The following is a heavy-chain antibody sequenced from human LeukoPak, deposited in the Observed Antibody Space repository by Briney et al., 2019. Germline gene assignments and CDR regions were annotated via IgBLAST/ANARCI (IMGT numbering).Heavy chain of an antibody. V-gene: IGHV3-23*01. CDR3: AKEQRSGYSGYVGWRFDY. CDR2: VSGSGGST. Sequence: GGSLRLSCAASGFTFSSYGMSWVRQAPGKGLEWVSAVSGSGGSTYYADSVKGRCTISRDNSKNTLYLQMNSLRAEDTAVYYCAKEQRSGYSGYVGWRFDYWGQGTLVTVSS. CDR1: GFTFSSYG. D-gene: IGHD5-12*01. J-gene: IGHJ4*02.